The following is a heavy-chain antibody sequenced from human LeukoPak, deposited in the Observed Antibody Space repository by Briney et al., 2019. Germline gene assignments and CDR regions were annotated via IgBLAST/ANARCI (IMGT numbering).Heavy chain of an antibody. V-gene: IGHV3-33*01. D-gene: IGHD2-15*01. CDR2: IWYDGSNK. CDR3: ARERSGYCSGGSCYSTHYNWFDP. Sequence: PGRSLRLSCAASGFTFSSYGMHWVRQAPGKGLEWAAVIWYDGSNKYYADSVKGRFTISRDNSKNTLYLQMNSLRAEDTAVYYCARERSGYCSGGSCYSTHYNWFDPWGQGTLVTVSS. CDR1: GFTFSSYG. J-gene: IGHJ5*02.